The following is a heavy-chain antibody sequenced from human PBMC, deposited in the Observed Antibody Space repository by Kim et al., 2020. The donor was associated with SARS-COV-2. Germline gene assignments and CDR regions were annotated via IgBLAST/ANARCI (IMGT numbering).Heavy chain of an antibody. D-gene: IGHD3-3*01. J-gene: IGHJ1*01. CDR1: GFTFSDRY. CDR3: ARHISGSGYVSD. V-gene: IGHV3-72*01. CDR2: SRNKANRYST. Sequence: GGSLRLSCAASGFTFSDRYMDWVRQAPGKGLEWVGRSRNKANRYSTEYAASVKGRFSVSRDESKNLLFLQMNSLKIEDTAIYYCARHISGSGYVSDWGQGTLVTVSS.